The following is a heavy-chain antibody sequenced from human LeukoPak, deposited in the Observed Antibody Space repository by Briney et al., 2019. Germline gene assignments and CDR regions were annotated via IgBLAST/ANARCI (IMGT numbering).Heavy chain of an antibody. J-gene: IGHJ4*02. Sequence: PGGSLRLSCAASGFTFSSYWMSWVRQAPGKGLEWVASIKQDGSEKYYVDSVKGRFTISRDNAKNSLYLQMNSLRAEDTAVYYCASYDYYGSGSYEVDYWGQGTLVTVSS. CDR3: ASYDYYGSGSYEVDY. D-gene: IGHD3-10*01. CDR2: IKQDGSEK. V-gene: IGHV3-7*01. CDR1: GFTFSSYW.